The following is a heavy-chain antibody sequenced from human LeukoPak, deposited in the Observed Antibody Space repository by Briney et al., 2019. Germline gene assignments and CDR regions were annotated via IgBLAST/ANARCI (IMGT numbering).Heavy chain of an antibody. V-gene: IGHV4-31*03. D-gene: IGHD6-19*01. CDR2: ISYSGYT. CDR3: ARDLGYSSGWVKDY. Sequence: SETLSLTCTVSGGSISNSNNYWSWIRQHPGKGLEWIGYISYSGYTYYTPSLKSRVTISVDTSKNQFSLKLSSVTAADTAVYYCARDLGYSSGWVKDYWGQGTLVTVSS. CDR1: GGSISNSNNY. J-gene: IGHJ4*02.